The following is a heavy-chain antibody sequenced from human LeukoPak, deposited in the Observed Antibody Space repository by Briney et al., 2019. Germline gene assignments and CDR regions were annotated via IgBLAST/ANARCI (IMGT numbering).Heavy chain of an antibody. J-gene: IGHJ4*02. CDR2: FIPIFGTA. CDR1: GGTFSSYA. CDR3: ARDLLSTAGYFDY. V-gene: IGHV1-69*01. Sequence: SVKVSCKASGGTFSSYAISWVRQAPAPGLEWRGGFIPIFGTANYAQKFQGRVTITADESTSTAYMELGSLRSEDTAVYYCARDLLSTAGYFDYWGQGTLVTVSS. D-gene: IGHD6-19*01.